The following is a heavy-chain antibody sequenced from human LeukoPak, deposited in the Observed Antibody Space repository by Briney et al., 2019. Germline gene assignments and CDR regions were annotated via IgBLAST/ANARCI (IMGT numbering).Heavy chain of an antibody. Sequence: SETLSLTCTVSGGSISSYYWSWIRQPAGKGLEWIGRIYSGGSTNYNPSLKSRVTMSVDSSNNQSSLKLSSVTAADTAVFYCARENTGSYREFDYWGQGTLVTVSS. V-gene: IGHV4-4*07. J-gene: IGHJ4*02. D-gene: IGHD1-26*01. CDR1: GGSISSYY. CDR3: ARENTGSYREFDY. CDR2: IYSGGST.